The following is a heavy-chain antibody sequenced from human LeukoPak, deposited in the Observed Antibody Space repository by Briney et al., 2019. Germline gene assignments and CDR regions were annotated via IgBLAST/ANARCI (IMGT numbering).Heavy chain of an antibody. Sequence: SETLSLTCAVYGGSFSGYYWSWIRQPPGKGLEWIGEINHSGSTNYNPSLKSRVTISVDTSKNQFSLKLSSVTAADTAVYYCARGRPYYDFWSGCCCYFDYWGQGTLVTVSS. CDR1: GGSFSGYY. V-gene: IGHV4-34*01. D-gene: IGHD3-3*01. J-gene: IGHJ4*02. CDR2: INHSGST. CDR3: ARGRPYYDFWSGCCCYFDY.